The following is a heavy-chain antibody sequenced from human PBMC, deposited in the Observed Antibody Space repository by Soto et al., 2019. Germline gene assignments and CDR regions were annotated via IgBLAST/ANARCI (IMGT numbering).Heavy chain of an antibody. V-gene: IGHV5-51*01. CDR1: GYSFTRYW. J-gene: IGHJ3*02. CDR3: ATPGGYCSGGSCYSDAFDI. D-gene: IGHD2-15*01. CDR2: IYPGDSDT. Sequence: GESLKISCKGSGYSFTRYWIGWVRQMPGKGLEWMGIIYPGDSDTRYSPSFQGQVTISADKSISTAYLQWSSLKASDTAMYYCATPGGYCSGGSCYSDAFDIWGQGTMVTVSS.